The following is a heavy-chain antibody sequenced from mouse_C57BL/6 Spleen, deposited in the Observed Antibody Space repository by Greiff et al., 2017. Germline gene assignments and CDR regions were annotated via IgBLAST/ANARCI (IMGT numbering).Heavy chain of an antibody. V-gene: IGHV1-62-2*01. CDR3: ARSHYYGSSDYAMDY. D-gene: IGHD1-1*01. CDR2: FYPGSGSI. Sequence: QVQLKESGAELVKPGASVKLSRKASGYTFTEYTIHWVKQRSGQGLEWIGWFYPGSGSIKYNEKFKDKATLTTDKSCSTVYMELSRLTSEDSAVYICARSHYYGSSDYAMDYWGQGTSVTVSS. CDR1: GYTFTEYT. J-gene: IGHJ4*01.